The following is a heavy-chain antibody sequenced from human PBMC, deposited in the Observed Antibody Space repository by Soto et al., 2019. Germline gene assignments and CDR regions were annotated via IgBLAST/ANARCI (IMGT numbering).Heavy chain of an antibody. J-gene: IGHJ4*02. Sequence: QVQLQQSGPGLVKPSQTLAVTCTVSGDSITSSPYYWRWVRQLPGRRLEWIGYIYFRGNSYYNPSLKSRVTISLARSKNKFSLEWNSVTAAYTALYFGARSGGTNSSYGVFGFWGQGTIVNVSS. V-gene: IGHV4-30-4*01. CDR1: GDSITSSPYY. D-gene: IGHD1-7*01. CDR3: ARSGGTNSSYGVFGF. CDR2: IYFRGNS.